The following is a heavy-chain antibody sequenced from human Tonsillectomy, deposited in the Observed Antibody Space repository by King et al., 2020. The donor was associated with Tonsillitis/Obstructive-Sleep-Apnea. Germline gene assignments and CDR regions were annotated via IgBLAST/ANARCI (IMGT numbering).Heavy chain of an antibody. CDR2: IWYDGINK. V-gene: IGHV3-33*01. CDR3: ARVPTYYDAAPRDGFDI. D-gene: IGHD3-22*01. Sequence: VQLVESGGGVVQPGRSLRLSCAASGFIFSNYAMHWVRQAPGKGLEWVAVIWYDGINKYYADSVKGRFTNSRDNSKNTLYLQMNRLRAEETAVYSCARVPTYYDAAPRDGFDIWGQGTMVTVSS. J-gene: IGHJ3*02. CDR1: GFIFSNYA.